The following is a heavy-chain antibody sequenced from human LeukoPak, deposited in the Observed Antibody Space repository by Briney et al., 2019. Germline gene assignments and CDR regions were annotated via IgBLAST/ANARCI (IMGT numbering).Heavy chain of an antibody. CDR1: GGSFSGYY. J-gene: IGHJ4*02. CDR2: INHSGST. D-gene: IGHD6-19*01. CDR3: ARDGYSSGWKPDY. Sequence: SETLSLTCAVYGGSFSGYYWSWIRQPPGKGLEWIGEINHSGSTNYNPSLKSRVTISVDTSKNQFSLKLSSVTAADTAVYYCARDGYSSGWKPDYWGQGTLVTVSS. V-gene: IGHV4-34*01.